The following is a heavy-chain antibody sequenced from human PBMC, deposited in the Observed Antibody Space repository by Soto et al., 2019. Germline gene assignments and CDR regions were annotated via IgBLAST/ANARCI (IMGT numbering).Heavy chain of an antibody. CDR1: GFTFYNYA. CDR2: ISGSGGST. V-gene: IGHV3-23*01. D-gene: IGHD6-13*01. CDR3: ARKDGQTAAAEFDY. J-gene: IGHJ4*02. Sequence: EVQLLESGGGLVQPGGSLRLSCAASGFTFYNYAMSWVRQAPGKGLEWVSTISGSGGSTDYADSVKGRFTISRDNSKNTLYLQMNSLRTEDTAEYYCARKDGQTAAAEFDYWGQGTLVTVSS.